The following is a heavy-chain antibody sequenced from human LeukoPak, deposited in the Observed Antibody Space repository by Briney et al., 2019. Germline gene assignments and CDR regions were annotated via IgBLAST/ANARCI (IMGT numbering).Heavy chain of an antibody. CDR1: GFTFSSYS. CDR3: ARLDLGSHYDSSGYRGFDP. Sequence: PGGSLRLSCAASGFTFSSYSMNWVRQAPGKGLEWVSSISSSSSYIYYADSVKGRFTISRDNAKNSLYLQMNSLRAEDTAVYYCARLDLGSHYDSSGYRGFDPWGQGTLVTVSS. D-gene: IGHD3-22*01. J-gene: IGHJ5*02. CDR2: ISSSSSYI. V-gene: IGHV3-21*01.